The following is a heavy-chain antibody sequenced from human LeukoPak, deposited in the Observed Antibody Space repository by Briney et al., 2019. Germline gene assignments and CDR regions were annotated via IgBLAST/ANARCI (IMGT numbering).Heavy chain of an antibody. D-gene: IGHD5-18*01. CDR3: AKDIGYSYGSYFDY. Sequence: GRSLRLSCAASGFTFDDYAMHWVRQAPGKGLEWVSGISWNSGSIGYADSVKGRFTISRDNAKNSLYLQMNSLRAEDTALYYCAKDIGYSYGSYFDYWGQGTLVTVSS. CDR1: GFTFDDYA. J-gene: IGHJ4*02. V-gene: IGHV3-9*01. CDR2: ISWNSGSI.